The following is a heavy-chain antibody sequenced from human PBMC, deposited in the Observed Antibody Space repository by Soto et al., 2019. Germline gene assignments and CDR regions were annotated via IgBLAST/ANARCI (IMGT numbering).Heavy chain of an antibody. D-gene: IGHD3-22*01. CDR1: GFTFSSYG. CDR2: ISYDGSNK. Sequence: GGSLRLSCAASGFTFSSYGMHWVRQAPGKGLEWVAVISYDGSNKYYADSVKGRFTISRDNSKNTLYLQMNSLRAEDTAVYYCAKDPRYYYDSSGSDYWGQGTLVTVSS. V-gene: IGHV3-30*18. CDR3: AKDPRYYYDSSGSDY. J-gene: IGHJ4*02.